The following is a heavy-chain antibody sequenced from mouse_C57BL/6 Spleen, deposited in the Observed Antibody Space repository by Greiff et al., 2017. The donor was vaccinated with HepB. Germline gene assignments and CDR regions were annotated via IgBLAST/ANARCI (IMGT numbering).Heavy chain of an antibody. CDR2: IYPGDGDP. V-gene: IGHV1-80*01. J-gene: IGHJ4*01. Sequence: VQLQQSGAELVKPGASVTISCKSSGYAFSSYWMNWVKQRPGTGLAWIGQIYPGDGDPNSNVKFKAKATLTADKSSSTAYMQLRSLTSEDSAVYFCARWTTMVTGARDYWGQGTSVTVSS. D-gene: IGHD2-1*01. CDR3: ARWTTMVTGARDY. CDR1: GYAFSSYW.